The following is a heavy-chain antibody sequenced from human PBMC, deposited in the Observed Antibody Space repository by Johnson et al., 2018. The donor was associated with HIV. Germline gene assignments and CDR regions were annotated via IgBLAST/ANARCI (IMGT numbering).Heavy chain of an antibody. CDR3: AGRDLLRAFDI. CDR2: IQQDGSEK. D-gene: IGHD2-15*01. CDR1: GFTFDDYG. V-gene: IGHV3-7*01. J-gene: IGHJ3*02. Sequence: VQLVESGGGLVQPGGSLRLSCAASGFTFDDYGMSWVRQAPGKGLEWVANIQQDGSEKYQMDSVKGRFTIARANAKNSLYRQMNSLRTEDTAVYYCAGRDLLRAFDIWGQGTMVTVSS.